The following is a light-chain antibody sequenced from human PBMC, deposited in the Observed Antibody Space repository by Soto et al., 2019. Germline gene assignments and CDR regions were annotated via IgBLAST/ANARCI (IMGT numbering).Light chain of an antibody. Sequence: EIVMTQSPATLSVSPGERATLSCRASQSVSSNLAWYHQKPGQAPRLLMYGVSTRATGIPARFSGSGSGTEFTLTISSLQSEDFAVYYCQQYNNWPRTFGQGTKV. V-gene: IGKV3-15*01. CDR1: QSVSSN. CDR2: GVS. J-gene: IGKJ1*01. CDR3: QQYNNWPRT.